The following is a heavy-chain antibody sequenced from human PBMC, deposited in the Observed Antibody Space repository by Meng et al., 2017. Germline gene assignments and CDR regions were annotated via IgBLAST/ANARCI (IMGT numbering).Heavy chain of an antibody. Sequence: HGQLLESGPEVVKPGDSVKVSCKASGDTFSSYYISWVRQATGQGLEWMGWINHSGGNTGYPQKFQGRVTITRTTSISSAYMELSSLGSEATAVYYCARHPAGGWGQGTLVTVSS. CDR1: GDTFSSYY. CDR2: INHSGGNT. D-gene: IGHD3-10*01. V-gene: IGHV1-8*01. CDR3: ARHPAGG. J-gene: IGHJ4*02.